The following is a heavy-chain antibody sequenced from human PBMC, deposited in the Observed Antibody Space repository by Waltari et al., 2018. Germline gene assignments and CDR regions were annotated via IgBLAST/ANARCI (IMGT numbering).Heavy chain of an antibody. D-gene: IGHD6-13*01. CDR3: ARLAAGFEYYYGMDV. CDR1: GYSFTSYW. J-gene: IGHJ6*02. CDR2: VDPGDSDT. Sequence: EVQLVQSGAEVKKPGESLKISCKGSGYSFTSYWIGWVRQMPGKGLEWMGIVDPGDSDTRYRPSFQGQVTISADKAISTAYLQWSSLKASDTAMYYCARLAAGFEYYYGMDVWGQGTTVTVSS. V-gene: IGHV5-51*01.